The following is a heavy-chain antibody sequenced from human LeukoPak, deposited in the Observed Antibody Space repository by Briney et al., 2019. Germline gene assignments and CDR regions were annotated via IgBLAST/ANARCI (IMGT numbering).Heavy chain of an antibody. CDR2: IIPVLGVS. V-gene: IGHV1-69*04. CDR3: TREVTGRYGSGSYSLDY. J-gene: IGHJ4*02. CDR1: GGSFSSYV. Sequence: SVKVSCKASGGSFSSYVITWVRQAPGQGLEWMGRIIPVLGVSNFAQKFQGRVTITAEKSTNTAHMELSRLESGDTAVYYCTREVTGRYGSGSYSLDYWGQGTLVTVSS. D-gene: IGHD3-10*01.